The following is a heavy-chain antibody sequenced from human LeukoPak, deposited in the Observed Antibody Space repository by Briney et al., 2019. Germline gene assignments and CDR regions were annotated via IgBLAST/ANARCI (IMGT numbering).Heavy chain of an antibody. D-gene: IGHD3-10*01. CDR2: ISGSGGST. Sequence: GGSLRLSCAASGFTFSSYGMHWVRQAPGKGLEWVSAISGSGGSTYYADSVKGRFTISRDNSKNTLYLQMNSLRAEDTAVYYCAKDRLWFGELADYWGQGTQVTVSS. J-gene: IGHJ4*02. V-gene: IGHV3-23*01. CDR1: GFTFSSYG. CDR3: AKDRLWFGELADY.